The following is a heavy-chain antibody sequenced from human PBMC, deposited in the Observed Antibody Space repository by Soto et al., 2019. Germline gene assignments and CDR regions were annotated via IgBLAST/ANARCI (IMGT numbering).Heavy chain of an antibody. Sequence: PGGSLRLSCAASGFTFDYYAMDWVRQVPWKGLEWVSGINWNSGSIGYGDSVKGRFAISRDNAKNSLHLQMNSLSAEDTAFYYCVKDESINWYSGHFRHWGQGTLVTVSS. CDR1: GFTFDYYA. CDR2: INWNSGSI. J-gene: IGHJ1*01. D-gene: IGHD6-13*01. CDR3: VKDESINWYSGHFRH. V-gene: IGHV3-9*01.